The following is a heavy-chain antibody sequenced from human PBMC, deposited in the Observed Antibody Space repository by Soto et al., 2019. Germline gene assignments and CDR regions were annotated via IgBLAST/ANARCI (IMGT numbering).Heavy chain of an antibody. CDR2: IYYSGST. V-gene: IGHV4-59*01. CDR1: GGSISSNY. CDR3: ARVDYGPYFFDY. D-gene: IGHD3-10*01. J-gene: IGHJ4*02. Sequence: PSETLSLTCTVSGGSISSNYWSWIRQPPGKGLEWIGYIYYSGSTNYNPSLKSRVTISVDTSKNQFSLRLSSVTAADTAVYYCARVDYGPYFFDYWGQGILVTVSS.